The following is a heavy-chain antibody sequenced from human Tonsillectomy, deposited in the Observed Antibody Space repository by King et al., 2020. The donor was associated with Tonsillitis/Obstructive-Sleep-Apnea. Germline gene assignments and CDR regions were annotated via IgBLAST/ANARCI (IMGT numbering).Heavy chain of an antibody. D-gene: IGHD3-22*01. V-gene: IGHV5-51*01. J-gene: IGHJ3*02. CDR1: RYSFTSYW. Sequence: VQLVQSGAEVKKPGESLKISCKGSRYSFTSYWIAWVRQMPGKGLEWMGIICPGDSDTRYRPSFQGQVIISTDKSISTAYLQWSSLTASDTAMYYCARQNDDSIGYYFSTFDICGQGTMVTVSS. CDR2: ICPGDSDT. CDR3: ARQNDDSIGYYFSTFDI.